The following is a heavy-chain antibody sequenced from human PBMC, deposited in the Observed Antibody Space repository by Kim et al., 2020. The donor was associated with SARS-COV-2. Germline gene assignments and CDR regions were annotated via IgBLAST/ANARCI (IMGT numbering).Heavy chain of an antibody. V-gene: IGHV3-33*05. CDR2: ISYDGSNK. Sequence: GGSLRLSCAASGFTFSSYGMHWVRQAPGKGLEWVAVISYDGSNKYYADSVKGRFTISRDNSKNTLYLQMNSLRAEDTAVYYCASSPAGYSSGWYSGGGGYFDYWGQGTLVTVS. CDR3: ASSPAGYSSGWYSGGGGYFDY. J-gene: IGHJ4*02. CDR1: GFTFSSYG. D-gene: IGHD6-19*01.